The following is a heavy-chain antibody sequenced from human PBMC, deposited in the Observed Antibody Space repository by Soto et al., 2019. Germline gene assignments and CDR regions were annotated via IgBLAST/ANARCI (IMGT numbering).Heavy chain of an antibody. CDR2: ITSSSSHI. CDR1: GFTLTGYT. J-gene: IGHJ6*04. CDR3: VRERGLSSFYGMDV. D-gene: IGHD3-10*01. V-gene: IGHV3-21*06. Sequence: GGSLRLCCAASGFTLTGYTMNWVRQASGKGLEWVSSITSSSSHIYYAASVKGRFTISRDNAGNSLYLQMNSLRAEDTAVYYCVRERGLSSFYGMDVGGEGTTVTVSS.